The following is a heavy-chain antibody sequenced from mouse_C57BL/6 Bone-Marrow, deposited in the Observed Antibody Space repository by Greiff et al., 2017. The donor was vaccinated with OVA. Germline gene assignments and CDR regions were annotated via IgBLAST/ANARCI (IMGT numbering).Heavy chain of an antibody. J-gene: IGHJ3*01. CDR2: INPNNGGT. V-gene: IGHV1-18*01. Sequence: EVKLMESGPELVKPGASVKIPCKASGYTFTDYNMDWVKQSHGKSLEWIGDINPNNGGTIYNQKFKGKATLTVDKSSSTAYMELRSLTSEDTAVDYCARDSNYRFAYWGQGTLVTVSA. CDR1: GYTFTDYN. D-gene: IGHD2-5*01. CDR3: ARDSNYRFAY.